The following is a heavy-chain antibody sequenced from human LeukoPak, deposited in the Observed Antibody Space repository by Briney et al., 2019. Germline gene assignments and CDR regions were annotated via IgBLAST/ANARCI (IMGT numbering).Heavy chain of an antibody. J-gene: IGHJ4*02. Sequence: PSETLSLTCTVSGGSISSSSYYWGWIRQPPGKGLEWIGSIYYSGSTYYNPSLKSRVTISVDTSKNQFSLKLSSVTAADTAVYYCARWGGDDFDYWGQGTLVTVSS. CDR3: ARWGGDDFDY. CDR2: IYYSGST. D-gene: IGHD2-21*02. V-gene: IGHV4-39*07. CDR1: GGSISSSSYY.